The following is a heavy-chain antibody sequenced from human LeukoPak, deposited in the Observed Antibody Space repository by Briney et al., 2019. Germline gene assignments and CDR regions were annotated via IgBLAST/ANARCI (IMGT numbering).Heavy chain of an antibody. Sequence: PSETLSLTCAVSGYSIGDGFHWGWIRQPPGKGLEWIGTVSYSGTTNYHPSLRSRVTISADKSKNQFSLKLTSVTAADTAVYYCLRDIVPSHPGYWGQRTLVTVSS. D-gene: IGHD2-15*01. CDR1: GYSIGDGFH. CDR2: VSYSGTT. J-gene: IGHJ4*02. V-gene: IGHV4-38-2*01. CDR3: LRDIVPSHPGY.